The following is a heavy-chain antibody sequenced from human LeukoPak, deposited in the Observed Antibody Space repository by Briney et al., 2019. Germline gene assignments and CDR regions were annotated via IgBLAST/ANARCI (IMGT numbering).Heavy chain of an antibody. D-gene: IGHD1-26*01. CDR1: GFTFSSNA. CDR3: AKDLATKYSLDY. Sequence: GGSLRLSCAASGFTFSSNAMHWVRQAPGKGLEWVAFISYGPIHKYYLDSVKGRFTISKDNSKNTLYLQMNSLRAEDTAVYYCAKDLATKYSLDYWGQGTLVTVSS. CDR2: ISYGPIHK. J-gene: IGHJ4*02. V-gene: IGHV3-30*18.